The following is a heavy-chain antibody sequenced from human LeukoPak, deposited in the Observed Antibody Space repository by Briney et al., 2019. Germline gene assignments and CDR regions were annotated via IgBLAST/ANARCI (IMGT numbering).Heavy chain of an antibody. Sequence: GASVKVSCKASGYTFTSYYMHWVRQAPGQGLEWMGIINPSGGSTSYAQKFQGRVTMTRDMSTSTVYMELSSLRSEDTAVYYCARSGIVVVVAATPYWFDPWGQGTLVTVSS. CDR2: INPSGGST. CDR3: ARSGIVVVVAATPYWFDP. V-gene: IGHV1-46*01. D-gene: IGHD2-15*01. J-gene: IGHJ5*02. CDR1: GYTFTSYY.